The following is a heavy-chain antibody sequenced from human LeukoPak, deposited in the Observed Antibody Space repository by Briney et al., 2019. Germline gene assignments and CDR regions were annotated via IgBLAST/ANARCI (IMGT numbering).Heavy chain of an antibody. V-gene: IGHV3-33*01. CDR3: ASFVGSDSTGSFDL. CDR1: GFRFSSHG. D-gene: IGHD3-10*01. CDR2: IWYDGSNP. Sequence: GGSLRLSCAGSGFRFSSHGMHWVRQAPGKGLDWLGYIWYDGSNPDYVDTVKGRFTISRDNSKNTVYLQMNSLRAEDTAVYHCASFVGSDSTGSFDLWGQGTPVTVSS. J-gene: IGHJ4*02.